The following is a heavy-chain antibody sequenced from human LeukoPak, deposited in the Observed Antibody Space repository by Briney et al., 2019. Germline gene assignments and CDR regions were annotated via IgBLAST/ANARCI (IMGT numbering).Heavy chain of an antibody. V-gene: IGHV4-34*01. J-gene: IGHJ3*02. CDR2: INHSGST. D-gene: IGHD3-3*01. CDR3: ARDSKRATDYDFWSSPYAFDI. Sequence: SETLSLTCAVYGGSFSGYYWSWIRQPPGKGLEWIGEINHSGSTNYNPSLKSRVTISVDRSKNQFSLKLSSVTAADTAVYYCARDSKRATDYDFWSSPYAFDIWGQGTMVTVSS. CDR1: GGSFSGYY.